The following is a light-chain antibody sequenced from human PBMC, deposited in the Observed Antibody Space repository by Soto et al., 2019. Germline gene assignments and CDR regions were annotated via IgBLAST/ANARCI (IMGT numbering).Light chain of an antibody. V-gene: IGKV3-20*01. J-gene: IGKJ1*01. CDR2: GAS. CDR1: QNVRTF. Sequence: EVVLTQSPATLSLSPGERATLSCRASQNVRTFLDWYQQKPGQAPRLLIYGASNRATGIPVRFSGSGSGTDFTLTISRLEPEDFAVYYCQQYGSSPWTFGQGTKVEIK. CDR3: QQYGSSPWT.